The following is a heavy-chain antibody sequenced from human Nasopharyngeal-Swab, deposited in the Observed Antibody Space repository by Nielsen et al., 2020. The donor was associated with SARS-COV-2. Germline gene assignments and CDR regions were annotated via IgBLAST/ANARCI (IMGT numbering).Heavy chain of an antibody. V-gene: IGHV3-23*01. CDR2: ISGSGGST. Sequence: GESLKISCAASGFTFSSYAMSWVRQAPGKGLEWVSAISGSGGSTYYADSVKGRFTISRDNSKNTLYLQMNSLRAEDTAVYCCASPYPYCSGGSCYTGRYYYGMDVWGQGTTVTVSS. CDR1: GFTFSSYA. J-gene: IGHJ6*02. CDR3: ASPYPYCSGGSCYTGRYYYGMDV. D-gene: IGHD2-15*01.